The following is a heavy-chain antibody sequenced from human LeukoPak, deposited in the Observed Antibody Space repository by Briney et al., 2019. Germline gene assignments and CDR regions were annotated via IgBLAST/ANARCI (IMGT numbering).Heavy chain of an antibody. CDR2: IYYSGST. CDR3: ARMPGYSYYYMDV. J-gene: IGHJ6*03. V-gene: IGHV4-39*07. Sequence: PSETLSLTCSVSGDSLSTSSYYWGWIRQPPGKGLEWIGTIYYSGSTYYNPSLKSRVTISVDTSKNQFSLKLSSVTAADTAVYYCARMPGYSYYYMDVWGKGTTVTVSS. CDR1: GDSLSTSSYY. D-gene: IGHD5-18*01.